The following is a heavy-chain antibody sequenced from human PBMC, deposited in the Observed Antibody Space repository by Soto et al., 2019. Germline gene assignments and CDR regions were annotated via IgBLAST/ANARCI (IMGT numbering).Heavy chain of an antibody. CDR3: ARAVHCGSSRALCDFDY. D-gene: IGHD6-6*01. CDR2: IYYSGST. J-gene: IGHJ4*02. CDR1: GCSIRSYY. V-gene: IGHV4-59*01. Sequence: SGSLPLTCTVSGCSIRSYYWSWIRQPPGTGLEWIGYIYYSGSTNYNPSLKSRVTITVDTSKNQFSLKLSSVTAADTAVYYCARAVHCGSSRALCDFDYWCPEIPVTVS.